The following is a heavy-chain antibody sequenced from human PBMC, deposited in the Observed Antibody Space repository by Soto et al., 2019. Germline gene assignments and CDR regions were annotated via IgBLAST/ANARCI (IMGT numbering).Heavy chain of an antibody. D-gene: IGHD3-9*01. CDR1: GYTYTSYD. CDR3: ARAEILTGYFA. J-gene: IGHJ5*01. CDR2: MNPTNGNT. Sequence: ASVKVSCKASGYTYTSYDINWVRQTTGQGLEWMGWMNPTNGNTGYVQKFQGRVTMTRNTSINTAYMELSSLRSEDTAVYYCARAEILTGYFAWGQGTLVTVSS. V-gene: IGHV1-8*01.